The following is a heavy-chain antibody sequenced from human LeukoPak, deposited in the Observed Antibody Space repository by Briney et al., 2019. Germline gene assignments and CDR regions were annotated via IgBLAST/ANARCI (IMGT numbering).Heavy chain of an antibody. D-gene: IGHD2-8*02. J-gene: IGHJ4*02. CDR3: ARDQVECTGGTCQSRVGFDF. V-gene: IGHV4-31*03. Sequence: SETLSLTCTVSGDSISNGVKYWSWIRQHPVRGLEWIGYIYHSGRSYYNPSLKSRITMSVDTSKNQFSLNLSSVTAADTAVYYCARDQVECTGGTCQSRVGFDFWGQGTLVTVSS. CDR2: IYHSGRS. CDR1: GDSISNGVKY.